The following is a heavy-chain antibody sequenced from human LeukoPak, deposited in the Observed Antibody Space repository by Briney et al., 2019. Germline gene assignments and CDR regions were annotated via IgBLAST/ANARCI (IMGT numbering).Heavy chain of an antibody. CDR2: INHSGSS. V-gene: IGHV4-39*07. D-gene: IGHD6-19*01. CDR1: GGSISSSSYY. CDR3: GGGWLNLDY. J-gene: IGHJ4*02. Sequence: SETLSLTCTVSGGSISSSSYYWGWIRQPPGKGLEWIGEINHSGSSNYNPSLKSRVTISVDTSKNQFSLKLSSVTAADTAVYYCGGGWLNLDYWGQGTLVTVSS.